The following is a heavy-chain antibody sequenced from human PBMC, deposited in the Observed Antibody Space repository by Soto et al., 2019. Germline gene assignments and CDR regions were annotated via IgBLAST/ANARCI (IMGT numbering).Heavy chain of an antibody. J-gene: IGHJ3*02. Sequence: QITLKESGPTLVKPTQTLTLTCSLSGFSLTKSGEGVAWIRQPPGKPLEWLALIFSNNDVPYTPSLKTRLSITKDATKSQIVLKMTNMDPADAGTYYCALRFAVVGVFDIWGQGTMVTVSS. CDR1: GFSLTKSGEG. V-gene: IGHV2-5*01. CDR2: IFSNNDV. D-gene: IGHD2-8*01. CDR3: ALRFAVVGVFDI.